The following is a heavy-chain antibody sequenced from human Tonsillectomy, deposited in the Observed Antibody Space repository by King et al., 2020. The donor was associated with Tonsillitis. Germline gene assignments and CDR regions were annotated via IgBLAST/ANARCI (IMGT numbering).Heavy chain of an antibody. CDR1: GGSFSGYY. CDR3: ASVGYSGSYLPFDY. J-gene: IGHJ4*02. D-gene: IGHD1-26*01. CDR2: INHSGST. Sequence: VQLQQWGAGLLQPSETLSLTCAVYGGSFSGYYWSWIRQPPGKGLEWIGEINHSGSTNYNPSLKSRVTISVDTSKNQFSLKLSSVTAADTAVYYCASVGYSGSYLPFDYWGQGTPVTVSS. V-gene: IGHV4-34*01.